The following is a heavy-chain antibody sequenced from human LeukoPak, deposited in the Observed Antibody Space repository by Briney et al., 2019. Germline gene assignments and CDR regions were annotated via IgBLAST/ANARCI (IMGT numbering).Heavy chain of an antibody. J-gene: IGHJ4*02. CDR1: GFTFTTYG. CDR2: ISGSGVRT. Sequence: GGSLRLSCAASGFTFTTYGMSWVRQAPGKGLEWVATISGSGVRTYYADSVKGRFTLSRDNSKNTLYLQMNSLRAEDTAVYYCARDGGYGDYATDYWGQGTLVTVSS. D-gene: IGHD4-17*01. CDR3: ARDGGYGDYATDY. V-gene: IGHV3-23*01.